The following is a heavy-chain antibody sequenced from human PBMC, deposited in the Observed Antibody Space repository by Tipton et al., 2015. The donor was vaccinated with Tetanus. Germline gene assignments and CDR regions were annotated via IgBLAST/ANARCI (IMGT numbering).Heavy chain of an antibody. CDR2: IYSNGTT. CDR3: ARDRGLTTGGGIGMDV. J-gene: IGHJ6*02. Sequence: TLSLTCSVSGGSMSPYYWSWIRQSPGTGLEWIGYIYSNGTTNYNPSLKSRVTMSVDTSKKQFSLKLNFVTAADTGVYYCARDRGLTTGGGIGMDVWGQGTTVTVSS. D-gene: IGHD4-17*01. V-gene: IGHV4-59*13. CDR1: GGSMSPYY.